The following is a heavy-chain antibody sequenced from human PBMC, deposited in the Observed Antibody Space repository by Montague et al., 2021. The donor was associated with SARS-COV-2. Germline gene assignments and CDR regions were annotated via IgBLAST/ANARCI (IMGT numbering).Heavy chain of an antibody. D-gene: IGHD4-17*01. V-gene: IGHV3-30*04. Sequence: SLRLSCAASGFTFSSYAMHWVRQAPGKGLEWVAVISYDGSNKYYADSVKGRFTISRDNSKNTLYLQMNSLRAEDTAVYYCARDDRRYDCGDHFDYWGQGTLVTVSS. CDR2: ISYDGSNK. CDR3: ARDDRRYDCGDHFDY. J-gene: IGHJ4*02. CDR1: GFTFSSYA.